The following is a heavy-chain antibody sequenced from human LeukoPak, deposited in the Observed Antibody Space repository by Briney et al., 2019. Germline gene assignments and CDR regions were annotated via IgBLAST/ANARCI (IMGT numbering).Heavy chain of an antibody. CDR3: ARGPPGGYGHYYYMDV. Sequence: GASVKVSCKASGYTFTSYDINWVRQAPGQGLEWMGWMNPNSGNTGYAQKFQGRVTITRNTSISTAYMELSSLRSEDTAVYYCARGPPGGYGHYYYMDVWGKGTTVTVSS. CDR2: MNPNSGNT. D-gene: IGHD3-22*01. J-gene: IGHJ6*03. CDR1: GYTFTSYD. V-gene: IGHV1-8*03.